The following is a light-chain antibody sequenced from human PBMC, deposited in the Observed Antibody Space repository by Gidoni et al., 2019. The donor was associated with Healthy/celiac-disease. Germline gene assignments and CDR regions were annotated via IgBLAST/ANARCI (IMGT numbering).Light chain of an antibody. J-gene: IGKJ1*01. CDR2: AAS. Sequence: DIQMTQSPSSLSASVGDRVTITCRASQSISSYLNWYQQKPGKAPKLLIYAASSLQSGVPSRFSGSGSGTDFTLTISRLKPEDFATYYCQQSYSTPRTFGQXTKVEIK. V-gene: IGKV1-39*01. CDR1: QSISSY. CDR3: QQSYSTPRT.